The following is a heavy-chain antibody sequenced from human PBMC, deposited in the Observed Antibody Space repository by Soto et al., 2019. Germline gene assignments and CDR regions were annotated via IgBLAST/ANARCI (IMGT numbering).Heavy chain of an antibody. Sequence: QITLKESGPTLVKSTQTLTLTCTFSGVSFSTSGVGVGWIRQSPGKALEWVALMYRDDDRRYSPSLKSRLTLTKDTSKKQVVLTMTRMDPVDTATYYCAHRRFGGSLDYWGQGTLVTVSS. CDR3: AHRRFGGSLDY. D-gene: IGHD1-26*01. V-gene: IGHV2-5*02. CDR2: MYRDDDR. J-gene: IGHJ4*02. CDR1: GVSFSTSGVG.